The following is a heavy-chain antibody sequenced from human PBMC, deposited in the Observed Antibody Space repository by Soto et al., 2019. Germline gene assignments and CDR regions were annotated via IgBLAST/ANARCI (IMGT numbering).Heavy chain of an antibody. V-gene: IGHV1-8*01. D-gene: IGHD4-17*01. Sequence: QVQLVQSGAEVKKPGASVKGSCKASGYTFTSYDINWVRQATGQGLEWMGWMNPHSGNTGYAQKFQGRFTVTRNTSRSTAFMELSSLRSEDTAVYYCARSTNDYGDRHWGQGTLVTVAS. CDR3: ARSTNDYGDRH. CDR2: MNPHSGNT. J-gene: IGHJ4*02. CDR1: GYTFTSYD.